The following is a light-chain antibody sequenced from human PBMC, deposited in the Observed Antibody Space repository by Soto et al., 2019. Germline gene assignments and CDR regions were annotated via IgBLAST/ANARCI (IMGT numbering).Light chain of an antibody. V-gene: IGKV3-20*01. CDR2: DAS. J-gene: IGKJ4*01. Sequence: EFVLKQSTGTLPLSPGERATLSCRASQTVRNNYLAWYQQKPGQAPGLLIYDASSRATGIPDRFGGGGSGADFALTISCLEAEDFAVYYCQRFRSYPLAFGGGTKVELK. CDR3: QRFRSYPLA. CDR1: QTVRNNY.